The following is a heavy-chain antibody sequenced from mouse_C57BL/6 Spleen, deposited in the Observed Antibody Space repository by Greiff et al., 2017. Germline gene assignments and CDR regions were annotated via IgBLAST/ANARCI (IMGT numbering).Heavy chain of an antibody. D-gene: IGHD2-4*01. Sequence: EVKLMESGGGLVKPGGSLKLSCAASGFTFSDYGMHWVRQAPEKGLEWVAYISSGSSTIYYADTVKGRVTISRDNAKNTLFLQMTSLRSEDTAMYYCARNYDYDVGYAMDYWGQGTAVTGSS. CDR2: ISSGSSTI. CDR1: GFTFSDYG. V-gene: IGHV5-17*01. J-gene: IGHJ4*01. CDR3: ARNYDYDVGYAMDY.